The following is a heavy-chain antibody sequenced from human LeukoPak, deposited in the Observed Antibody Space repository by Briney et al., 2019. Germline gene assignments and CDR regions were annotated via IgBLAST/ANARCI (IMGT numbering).Heavy chain of an antibody. J-gene: IGHJ4*02. D-gene: IGHD2-15*01. CDR3: ARDGCGRTCSSNIYYFDY. Sequence: GASVKVSCKASGYTFIRYGISWVRLAPGQGLEWMGWISGYTGNTNYAQTLQGRVTMTTDTSTNTAYMELRSLRSDDTAVYYCARDGCGRTCSSNIYYFDYWGQGTLVTVSS. CDR2: ISGYTGNT. V-gene: IGHV1-18*01. CDR1: GYTFIRYG.